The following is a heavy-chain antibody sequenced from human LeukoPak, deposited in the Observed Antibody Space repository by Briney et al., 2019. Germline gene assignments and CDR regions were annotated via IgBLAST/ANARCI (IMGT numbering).Heavy chain of an antibody. V-gene: IGHV1-18*01. Sequence: ASVNVSCKASGYTFTIYGISWVRQAPGQGLEWMGWISAYNGDTNYAQKLQGRVTMTTDPSTRTAYMELRSLRSDDTAVYYCARTPVGFNTVTPTDVRYWGQGTPVTVSS. D-gene: IGHD4-17*01. CDR3: ARTPVGFNTVTPTDVRY. CDR2: ISAYNGDT. CDR1: GYTFTIYG. J-gene: IGHJ4*02.